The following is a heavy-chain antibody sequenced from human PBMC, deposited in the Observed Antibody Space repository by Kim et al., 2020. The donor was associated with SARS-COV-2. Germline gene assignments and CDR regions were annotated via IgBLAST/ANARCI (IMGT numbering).Heavy chain of an antibody. CDR2: ISGSGGST. V-gene: IGHV3-23*01. D-gene: IGHD3-9*01. CDR3: AKDHVPDDILTGYYILLNYFDY. CDR1: GFTFSSYA. J-gene: IGHJ4*02. Sequence: GGSLRLSCAASGFTFSSYAMSWVRQAPGKGLEWVSAISGSGGSTYYADSVKGRFTISRDKSKNTLYLQMNSLRAEDTAVYYSAKDHVPDDILTGYYILLNYFDYWGQGTRVTVSS.